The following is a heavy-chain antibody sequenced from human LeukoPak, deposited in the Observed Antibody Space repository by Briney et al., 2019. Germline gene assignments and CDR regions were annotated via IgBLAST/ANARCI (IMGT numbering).Heavy chain of an antibody. Sequence: ASLKVSCKASGYIFTGYYLHWVRQAPGQGLEWMGWINPNSGGTNHAQKFQGRVTFTGDTSINTVYMELTRLNSDDTAVYYCARALSSLRLYYFDSWGQGTLVTVSS. CDR3: ARALSSLRLYYFDS. CDR1: GYIFTGYY. V-gene: IGHV1-2*02. J-gene: IGHJ4*02. D-gene: IGHD6-6*01. CDR2: INPNSGGT.